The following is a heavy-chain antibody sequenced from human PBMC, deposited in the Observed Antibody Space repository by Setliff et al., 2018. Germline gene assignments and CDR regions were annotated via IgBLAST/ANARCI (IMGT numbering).Heavy chain of an antibody. J-gene: IGHJ6*03. CDR3: ARAQGYDSGTYWGVDYYYYMDV. CDR2: IKEDENMK. CDR1: GFSFKNYW. V-gene: IGHV3-7*03. Sequence: GGSLRLSCATSGFSFKNYWMTWVRQGPGKGLGWVASIKEDENMKYYVDSVKGRFTISRDNAKKSLYLQMNSRRVDDTAVYYCARAQGYDSGTYWGVDYYYYMDVWGKGTTVTVSS. D-gene: IGHD3-10*01.